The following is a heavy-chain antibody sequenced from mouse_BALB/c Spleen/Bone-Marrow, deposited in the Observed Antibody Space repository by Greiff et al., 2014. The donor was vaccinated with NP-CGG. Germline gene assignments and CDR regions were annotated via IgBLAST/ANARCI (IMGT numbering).Heavy chain of an antibody. CDR3: ARFQLLRSRGLDY. V-gene: IGHV14-3*02. Sequence: EVQLQQSGAELVKPGASVKLSCTASGFNIKDTYMHWVKQRPEQGLEWIGRIDLANGNTKYDPKFQGKATITADTSSNTAYLQLISLTSEDTAVYYCARFQLLRSRGLDYWGQGTTLTVSS. D-gene: IGHD1-1*01. J-gene: IGHJ2*01. CDR1: GFNIKDTY. CDR2: IDLANGNT.